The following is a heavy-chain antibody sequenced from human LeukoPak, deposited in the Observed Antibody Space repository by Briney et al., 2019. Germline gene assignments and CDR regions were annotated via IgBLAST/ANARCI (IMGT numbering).Heavy chain of an antibody. Sequence: PSETLSLTCAVYGGSFSGYYWSWIRQPPGKGLEWIGEINHSGSTNYNPSLKSRVTISVDTSKNQFSLKLSSVTAADTAVYYCARLLVRWQITSKESSDYWGXXXXXTVS. CDR3: ARLLVRWQITSKESSDY. D-gene: IGHD4-23*01. CDR2: INHSGST. J-gene: IGHJ4*01. CDR1: GGSFSGYY. V-gene: IGHV4-34*01.